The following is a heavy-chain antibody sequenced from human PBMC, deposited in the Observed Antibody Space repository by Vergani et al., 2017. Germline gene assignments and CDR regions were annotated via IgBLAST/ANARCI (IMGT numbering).Heavy chain of an antibody. CDR3: VKCRYGYGNHFYYYMDV. D-gene: IGHD1-14*01. J-gene: IGHJ6*03. CDR1: GFTFDSDA. V-gene: IGHV3-23*04. CDR2: ISDRGDRK. Sequence: EVQLVESGGGLVQPGRSLRLSCAASGFTFDSDAMSWVRQAPGKGLEWVSTISDRGDRKYYADSVKGRVTISRDNSKNTLSLQMNRLRAEDTAVYFCVKCRYGYGNHFYYYMDVWGKGTTVTVSS.